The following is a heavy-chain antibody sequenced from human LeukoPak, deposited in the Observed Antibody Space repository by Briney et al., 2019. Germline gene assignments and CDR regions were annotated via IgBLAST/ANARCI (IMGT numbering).Heavy chain of an antibody. CDR2: IYYSGST. CDR3: ARGGSSNYVRYYYYGMDV. CDR1: GGSISSYY. Sequence: PSETLSLTCTVSGGSISSYYWSWIRQPPGKGLEWIGYIYYSGSTNYNPSLKSRVTISVDTSKNQFSLKLSSVTAADTAVYYCARGGSSNYVRYYYYGMDVWAKGPRSPSP. V-gene: IGHV4-59*12. J-gene: IGHJ6*02. D-gene: IGHD4-11*01.